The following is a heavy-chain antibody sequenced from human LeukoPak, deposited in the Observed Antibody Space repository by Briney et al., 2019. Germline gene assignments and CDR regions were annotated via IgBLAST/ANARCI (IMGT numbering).Heavy chain of an antibody. V-gene: IGHV3-48*02. CDR1: GFTFTTYG. CDR2: LSGRSNSI. CDR3: ATDRGWRTSGYYLYYFEY. Sequence: GGSLRLSCAASGFTFTTYGMNWLRQAPGKGLEWVSYLSGRSNSIYYAESVKGRFTISRDNAKNSLYLQMNSLRDEDTAVYYCATDRGWRTSGYYLYYFEYWGQGTLVAYSS. D-gene: IGHD3-3*01. J-gene: IGHJ4*02.